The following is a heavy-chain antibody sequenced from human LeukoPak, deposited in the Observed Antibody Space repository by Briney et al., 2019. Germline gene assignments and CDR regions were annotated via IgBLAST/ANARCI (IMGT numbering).Heavy chain of an antibody. D-gene: IGHD2-2*02. CDR1: GFTFSSYW. CDR2: IKQDGSEK. J-gene: IGHJ4*02. Sequence: GGSLRLSCAASGFTFSSYWMSWVRQAPGKGLEWVANIKQDGSEKYYVDSVKGRFTISKDNAKNSLYLQMNSLRAEDTAVYYCAREVQVYCSSTSCYNLDSWGQRTLVTVSS. V-gene: IGHV3-7*01. CDR3: AREVQVYCSSTSCYNLDS.